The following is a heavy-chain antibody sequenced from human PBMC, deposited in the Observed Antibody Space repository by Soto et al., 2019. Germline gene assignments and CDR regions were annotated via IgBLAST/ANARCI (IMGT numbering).Heavy chain of an antibody. CDR3: ARGAGFDP. CDR1: GGSFSGYY. Sequence: PSETLSLTCAVYGGSFSGYYWSWIRQPPGKGLEWIGEINHSGSTNYNPSLKSRVTISVETSKNQFSLKLSSVTAADTAVHYCARGAGFDPWGQGTLVTVSS. CDR2: INHSGST. J-gene: IGHJ5*02. V-gene: IGHV4-34*01.